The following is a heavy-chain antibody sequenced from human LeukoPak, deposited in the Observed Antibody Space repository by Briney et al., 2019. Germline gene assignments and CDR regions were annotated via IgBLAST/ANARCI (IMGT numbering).Heavy chain of an antibody. D-gene: IGHD5-18*01. Sequence: ASVKVSCKASGYNFASYGVSWVRQAPGQGLEWMGWISGHNADTNYAQKVQGRVSMTTDTSTSTAYLELRSLRSEDTAVYYCARSLRGYSYPYWGQGTLVTVSS. V-gene: IGHV1-18*01. CDR3: ARSLRGYSYPY. CDR2: ISGHNADT. CDR1: GYNFASYG. J-gene: IGHJ4*02.